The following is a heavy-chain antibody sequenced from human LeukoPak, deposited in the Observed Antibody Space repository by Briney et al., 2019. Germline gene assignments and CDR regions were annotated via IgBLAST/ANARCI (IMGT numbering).Heavy chain of an antibody. Sequence: AGSLTLSRAASGFTVCNNYISWVRQAPGKGLECVSVIYSGGSTYSADSVRGRFTISRDNSKNTVSLQMKSLRAEDTAVYYCARGVVGTAPSWYFDLWGRGTLLIVSS. V-gene: IGHV3-53*01. CDR1: GFTVCNNY. CDR3: ARGVVGTAPSWYFDL. J-gene: IGHJ2*01. D-gene: IGHD2-2*01. CDR2: IYSGGST.